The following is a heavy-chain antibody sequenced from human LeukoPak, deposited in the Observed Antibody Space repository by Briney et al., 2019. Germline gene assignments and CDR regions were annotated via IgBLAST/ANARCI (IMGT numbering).Heavy chain of an antibody. Sequence: PSQTLSLTCTVSGGSISSGGYSWSWIRQHPGKGLEWIGYIYYSGSTYYNPSLKSRVTISVDTSKNQFSLKLSSVTAADTAVYCCARYLSSIAARFDYWGQGTLVTVSS. CDR2: IYYSGST. J-gene: IGHJ4*02. CDR3: ARYLSSIAARFDY. CDR1: GGSISSGGYS. D-gene: IGHD6-6*01. V-gene: IGHV4-31*03.